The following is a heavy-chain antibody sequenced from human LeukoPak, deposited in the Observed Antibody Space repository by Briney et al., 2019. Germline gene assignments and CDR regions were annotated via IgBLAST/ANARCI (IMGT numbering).Heavy chain of an antibody. Sequence: ASVKVSCKASGYTFTSYDINWVRQATGQGLEWMGWMNPNSGNTGYAQKFQGRVTMTRNTSVSTAYMELSSLRSEDTAVYYCARGAYYYDSSGYSNFDYWGQGTLVTVSS. V-gene: IGHV1-8*01. J-gene: IGHJ4*02. CDR1: GYTFTSYD. CDR3: ARGAYYYDSSGYSNFDY. CDR2: MNPNSGNT. D-gene: IGHD3-22*01.